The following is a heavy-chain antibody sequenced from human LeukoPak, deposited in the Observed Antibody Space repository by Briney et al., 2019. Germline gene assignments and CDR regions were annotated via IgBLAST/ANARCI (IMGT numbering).Heavy chain of an antibody. CDR2: ISSSSSTI. Sequence: PGGSLRLSYAASGFTFSSYSMNWVRQAPGKGLEWVSYISSSSSTIYYADSVKGRFTISRDNAKNSLYLQMNSLRAEDTAVYYCARAHDLITMVRGVKGTYYFDYWGQGTLVTVSS. CDR3: ARAHDLITMVRGVKGTYYFDY. D-gene: IGHD3-10*01. CDR1: GFTFSSYS. J-gene: IGHJ4*02. V-gene: IGHV3-48*04.